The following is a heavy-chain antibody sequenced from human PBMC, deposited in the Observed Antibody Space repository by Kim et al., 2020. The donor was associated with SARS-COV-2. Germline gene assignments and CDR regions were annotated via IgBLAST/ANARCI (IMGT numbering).Heavy chain of an antibody. Sequence: SETLSLTCAVYGGSFSGYYWSWIRQSPGKGLEWIGEINHSGSTNYNPSLKSRVTISGDTSKNQFSLKLTSVTAADTAVYYCARGPIVVVGAGTLYAFDIWGQGTMVTVSS. CDR1: GGSFSGYY. CDR2: INHSGST. J-gene: IGHJ3*02. CDR3: ARGPIVVVGAGTLYAFDI. V-gene: IGHV4-34*01. D-gene: IGHD2-15*01.